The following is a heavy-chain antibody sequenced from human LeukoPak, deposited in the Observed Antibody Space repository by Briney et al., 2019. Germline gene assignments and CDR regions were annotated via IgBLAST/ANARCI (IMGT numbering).Heavy chain of an antibody. V-gene: IGHV3-23*01. D-gene: IGHD3-22*01. CDR1: GFTFSSYA. J-gene: IGHJ4*02. CDR2: ISGSGGST. CDR3: ARRRSYYDSSGYPLDY. Sequence: GGSLRLSCAASGFTFSSYAMSWVRQAPGKGLEWVSAISGSGGSTYYADSVKGRFTISRDNSKNTLYLQMNSLRAEDTAVYYCARRRSYYDSSGYPLDYWGQGTLVTVSS.